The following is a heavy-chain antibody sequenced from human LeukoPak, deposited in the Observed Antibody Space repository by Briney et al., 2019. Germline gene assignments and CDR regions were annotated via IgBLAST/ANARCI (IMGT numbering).Heavy chain of an antibody. CDR1: GGSISSSSYY. J-gene: IGHJ4*02. Sequence: SETLSLTCTVSGGSISSSSYYWGWIRQPPGKGLEWIGSIYYSGSTYYNPSLKSRVTISVDTSKNQFSLKLSSVTAADTAVYYCARVRPPRGGGRTPFDYWGQGQWSPSLQ. D-gene: IGHD3-16*01. CDR2: IYYSGST. V-gene: IGHV4-39*07. CDR3: ARVRPPRGGGRTPFDY.